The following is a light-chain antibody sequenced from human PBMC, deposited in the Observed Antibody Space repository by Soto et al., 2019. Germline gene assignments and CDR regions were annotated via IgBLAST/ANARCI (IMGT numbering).Light chain of an antibody. V-gene: IGKV3-11*01. J-gene: IGKJ4*01. Sequence: PGERATLSCRASQSVSRHLAWYQQKPGQAPRLLILDASDRATGIPARFSGSGSGTNFTLTISSLEPEDFAVYYCQQRSNWPPVTFGGGTKVDIK. CDR2: DAS. CDR1: QSVSRH. CDR3: QQRSNWPPVT.